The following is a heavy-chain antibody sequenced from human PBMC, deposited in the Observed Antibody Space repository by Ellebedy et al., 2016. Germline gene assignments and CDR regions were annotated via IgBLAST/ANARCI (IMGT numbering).Heavy chain of an antibody. CDR2: ISAYNGNT. Sequence: ASVKVSCXASGYTFTSYGISWVRQPPGQGLEWMGWISAYNGNTNYAQKLQGRVTMTTDTSTSTAYMELRSLRSDDTAVYYCAREGLGYGGDYYYYGMDVWGQGTTVTVSS. J-gene: IGHJ6*02. D-gene: IGHD3-16*01. CDR1: GYTFTSYG. V-gene: IGHV1-18*04. CDR3: AREGLGYGGDYYYYGMDV.